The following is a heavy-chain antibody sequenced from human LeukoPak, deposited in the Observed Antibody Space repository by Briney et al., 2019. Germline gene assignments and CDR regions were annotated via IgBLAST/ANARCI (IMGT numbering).Heavy chain of an antibody. CDR3: ARGLSYDFWSGYPALNWFDP. CDR2: INHSGST. V-gene: IGHV4-34*01. D-gene: IGHD3-3*01. Sequence: SSETLSLTCAVYGGSFSGYYWTWIRQPPGKGLEWIGEINHSGSTNYNPSLKSRVTISVDTSKNQFSLKLSSVTAADTAVYYCARGLSYDFWSGYPALNWFDPWGQGTLVTVSS. J-gene: IGHJ5*02. CDR1: GGSFSGYY.